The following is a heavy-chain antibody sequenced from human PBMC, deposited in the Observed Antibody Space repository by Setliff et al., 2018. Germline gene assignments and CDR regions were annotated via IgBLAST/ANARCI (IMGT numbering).Heavy chain of an antibody. CDR1: GYTFTSYY. CDR2: INPSGGST. D-gene: IGHD6-13*01. V-gene: IGHV1-46*01. J-gene: IGHJ5*02. Sequence: ASVKVSCKASGYTFTSYYMHWVRQAPGQGLEWMGIINPSGGSTSYAQKFQGRVTMTRDTSTSTVYMELSSLRSEDTAVYYCARDRVAEGEGKQLVSEFDPWGQGTRVTVS. CDR3: ARDRVAEGEGKQLVSEFDP.